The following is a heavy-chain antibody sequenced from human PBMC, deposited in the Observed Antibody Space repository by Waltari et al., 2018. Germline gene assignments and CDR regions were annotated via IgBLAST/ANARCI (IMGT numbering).Heavy chain of an antibody. J-gene: IGHJ4*02. V-gene: IGHV4-30-4*08. CDR2: IYYSGST. CDR1: GGSIRNDIYY. CDR3: ARVFAKLGDDFDY. Sequence: QVQLQESGPGLVKPSQTLSLTCTVSGGSIRNDIYYWNWIRQPPGKGLEWIGYIYYSGSTYYNPSLKSRVTISVDTSKNQFSLKLGSVTAADTAVYYCARVFAKLGDDFDYWGQGTLVTVSS. D-gene: IGHD3-16*01.